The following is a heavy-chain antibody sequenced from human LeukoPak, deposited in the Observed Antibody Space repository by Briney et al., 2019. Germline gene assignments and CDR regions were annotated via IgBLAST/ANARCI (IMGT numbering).Heavy chain of an antibody. CDR3: ARDRDYYDSSGYYGAFDI. Sequence: GGSLRLSCAASGFTFSSYSMNWVRQAPGKGLEWVSSISSSSSYIYYADSVKGRFTISRDNAKNSLYLQMNSLRAEDTAVYYCARDRDYYDSSGYYGAFDIWGQGTMVTVSS. CDR2: ISSSSSYI. D-gene: IGHD3-22*01. CDR1: GFTFSSYS. V-gene: IGHV3-21*01. J-gene: IGHJ3*02.